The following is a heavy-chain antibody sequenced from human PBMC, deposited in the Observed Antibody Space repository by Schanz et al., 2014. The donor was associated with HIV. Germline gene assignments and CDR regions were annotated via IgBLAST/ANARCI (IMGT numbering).Heavy chain of an antibody. CDR2: ISGTGGST. J-gene: IGHJ4*02. CDR3: ARLYYDSWGGKDEYYFDY. CDR1: GFAFGSYA. V-gene: IGHV3-23*01. Sequence: EVQLLESGGDLVQPGGSLRLSCATAGFAFGSYAMAWVRQAPGKGLEWVSFISGTGGSTYYTDSVKGRFTISRDNFKGTLYLQMNRLRAEDTAVYYCARLYYDSWGGKDEYYFDYWGQGTLVTVSS. D-gene: IGHD3-3*01.